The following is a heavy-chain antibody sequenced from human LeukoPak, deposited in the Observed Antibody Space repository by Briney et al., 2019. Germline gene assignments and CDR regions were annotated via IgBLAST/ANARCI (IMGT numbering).Heavy chain of an antibody. J-gene: IGHJ5*02. CDR2: NNGDGSTT. Sequence: GGSLRLSCVASGFSLSGYWMYWVRQAPGKGLMYISRNNGDGSTTNYADVVKGRFTMSRDNVKNTLYLQMNSLRVEDTAVYYCARDPRNAGLAPWGQGTLVTVSS. V-gene: IGHV3-74*01. CDR3: ARDPRNAGLAP. CDR1: GFSLSGYW.